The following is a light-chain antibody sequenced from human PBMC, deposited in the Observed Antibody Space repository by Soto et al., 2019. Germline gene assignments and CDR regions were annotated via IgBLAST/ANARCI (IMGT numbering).Light chain of an antibody. V-gene: IGKV1-39*01. Sequence: DIQMTQSPSSLSASVGDRVTITCRASQSISSYLNWYQQKPGKAPKLLIYAASRLQSGVPSRFRSSGSRKKFTLTDNDIPPEECANCYCQQSSRTPWSFGQGTKVEIK. CDR1: QSISSY. CDR3: QQSSRTPWS. J-gene: IGKJ1*01. CDR2: AAS.